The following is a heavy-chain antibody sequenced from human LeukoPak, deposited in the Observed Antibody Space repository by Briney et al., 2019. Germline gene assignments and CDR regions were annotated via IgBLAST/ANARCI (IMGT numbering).Heavy chain of an antibody. D-gene: IGHD3-10*01. J-gene: IGHJ4*02. V-gene: IGHV4-30-4*08. Sequence: PSETLSLTCTVSGGSISSGDYYWSWIRQPPGKGLEWIGYIYYSGSTYYNPSLKSRVTISVDTSKNQFSLKLSSVTAADTAVYYCARAITMVRGVIIPSFDYWGQGTLVTVSS. CDR3: ARAITMVRGVIIPSFDY. CDR1: GGSISSGDYY. CDR2: IYYSGST.